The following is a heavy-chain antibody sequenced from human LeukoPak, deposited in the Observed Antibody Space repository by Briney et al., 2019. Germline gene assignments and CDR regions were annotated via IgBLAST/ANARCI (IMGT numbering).Heavy chain of an antibody. V-gene: IGHV3-49*04. CDR2: IRSKAYGGTT. D-gene: IGHD2-2*01. J-gene: IGHJ6*02. CDR1: GFTFGYYA. Sequence: PGRSLRLSCTASGFTFGYYAMSWVRRAPGKGLEWVGFIRSKAYGGTTEYAASVKGRFTISRDDSKSIAYLQMNSLKTEDTAVYYFTRAVVARGGYYYYYGMDVWSQGTTVTVSS. CDR3: TRAVVARGGYYYYYGMDV.